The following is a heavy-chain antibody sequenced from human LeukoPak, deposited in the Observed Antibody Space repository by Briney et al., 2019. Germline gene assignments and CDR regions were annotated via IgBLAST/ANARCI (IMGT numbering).Heavy chain of an antibody. CDR1: GGTFSSYT. D-gene: IGHD6-13*01. CDR3: ARGRAAAVILYYYYYMDV. CDR2: SIPILDIA. V-gene: IGHV1-69*02. J-gene: IGHJ6*03. Sequence: ASVKVSCKASGGTFSSYTISWVRLAPGQGLEWMGRSIPILDIANYAQKFQGRVTITADKSTSTAYMELSSLRSEDTAVYYCARGRAAAVILYYYYYMDVWGKGTTVTVSS.